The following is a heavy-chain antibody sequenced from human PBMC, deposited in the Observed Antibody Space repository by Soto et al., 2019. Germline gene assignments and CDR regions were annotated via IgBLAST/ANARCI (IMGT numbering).Heavy chain of an antibody. Sequence: PSETLSLTCTVSGASISSGNYYWTWVRQPPGKGLEWIGYIYYSGATYYNPSLKSRLNISIDTSTDQFFLSLTSVTVAESAVYHCARARGGIGVHYYGMDTWGQGTTVTVSS. CDR1: GASISSGNYY. J-gene: IGHJ6*02. CDR3: ARARGGIGVHYYGMDT. CDR2: IYYSGAT. V-gene: IGHV4-30-4*01. D-gene: IGHD6-13*01.